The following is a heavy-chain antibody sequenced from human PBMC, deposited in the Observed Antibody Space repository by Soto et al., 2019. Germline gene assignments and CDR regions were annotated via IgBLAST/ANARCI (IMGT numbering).Heavy chain of an antibody. Sequence: PGGSLRLSCAASGFTFSSYEINWVRQAPGKGLEWVSYISSSGSTIYYADSVKGRFTISRDNAKNSLYLQMNSLRAEDTAVYYCARVSGSSTNWGQGTLVTVYS. J-gene: IGHJ4*02. CDR3: ARVSGSSTN. CDR2: ISSSGSTI. D-gene: IGHD1-26*01. V-gene: IGHV3-48*03. CDR1: GFTFSSYE.